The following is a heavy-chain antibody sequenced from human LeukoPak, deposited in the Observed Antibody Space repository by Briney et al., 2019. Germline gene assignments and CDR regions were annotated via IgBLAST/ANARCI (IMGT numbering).Heavy chain of an antibody. CDR3: AKAQYYYDSSGPPGDY. CDR2: ISGSGGST. J-gene: IGHJ4*02. CDR1: GFTFSSYA. Sequence: GGSLRLSCAASGFTFSSYAMSWVRQAPGQGLEWVSAISGSGGSTYYADSVKGRFTISRDNSKNTLYLQMNSLRAEDTAVYYCAKAQYYYDSSGPPGDYWGQGTLVTVSS. D-gene: IGHD3-22*01. V-gene: IGHV3-23*01.